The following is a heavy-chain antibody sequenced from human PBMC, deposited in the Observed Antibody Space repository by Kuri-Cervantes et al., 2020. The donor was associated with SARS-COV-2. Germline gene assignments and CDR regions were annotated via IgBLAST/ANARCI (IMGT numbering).Heavy chain of an antibody. V-gene: IGHV4-38-2*02. CDR1: GGSITDYY. D-gene: IGHD2-21*01. CDR3: ARHMAGTFDY. J-gene: IGHJ4*02. CDR2: IYHSGST. Sequence: GSLRLSCTVSGGSITDYYWGWIRQPPGKGLEWIGSIYHSGSTYYNPSLKSRVTISVDTSKNQFSLKLSSVTAADTAVYYCARHMAGTFDYWGQGTLVTVSS.